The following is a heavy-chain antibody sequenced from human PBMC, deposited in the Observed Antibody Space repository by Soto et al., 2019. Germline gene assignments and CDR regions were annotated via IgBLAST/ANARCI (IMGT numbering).Heavy chain of an antibody. CDR2: YSGST. D-gene: IGHD3-22*01. J-gene: IGHJ6*02. CDR3: ARFITTSQSGGPYYYRALDV. V-gene: IGHV4-31*03. CDR1: GVSISSAGYY. Sequence: QVQLQESGPGLVKPSQTLSLTCPVSGVSISSAGYYWSWIRQHPERGLEWIAYSGSTDSNPSLKGRVTISVDTSKNQFSLRLSSVTAADTAVYYCARFITTSQSGGPYYYRALDVWGQGTTVTVSS.